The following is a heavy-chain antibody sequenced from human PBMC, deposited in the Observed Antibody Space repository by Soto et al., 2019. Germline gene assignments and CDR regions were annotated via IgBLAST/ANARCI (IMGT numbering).Heavy chain of an antibody. J-gene: IGHJ6*02. CDR3: AMVDNYVTPTPQDI. V-gene: IGHV1-18*01. CDR1: GYIFVNYG. Sequence: QVQLVQSGDEVRKPGSSVKVSCKASGYIFVNYGIAWVRQAPGQGLEWMGWISPYSGNTHYASKVQGRLTMTTGTTTSTAYMDLGGLTSDETGGYYCAMVDNYVTPTPQDIWGQGTTVTVSS. D-gene: IGHD3-16*01. CDR2: ISPYSGNT.